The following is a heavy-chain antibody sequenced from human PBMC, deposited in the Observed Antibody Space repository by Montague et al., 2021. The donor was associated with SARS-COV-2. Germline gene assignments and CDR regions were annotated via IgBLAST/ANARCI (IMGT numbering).Heavy chain of an antibody. CDR1: GDSISSGGYY. Sequence: TLSLTCTVSGDSISSGGYYWSWIRQHPGKGLEWLGYISSSGRSFYNPSLRSQLTISLDTSKNQFSLQLSSVTAADTALYYCARVLGSGSYQFDYWGQGTLVTVSS. CDR2: ISSSGRS. J-gene: IGHJ4*02. V-gene: IGHV4-31*01. CDR3: ARVLGSGSYQFDY. D-gene: IGHD1-26*01.